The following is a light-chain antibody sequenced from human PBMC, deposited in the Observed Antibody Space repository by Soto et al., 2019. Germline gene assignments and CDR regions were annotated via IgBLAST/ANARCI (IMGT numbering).Light chain of an antibody. CDR3: QQYNSYPVA. CDR1: QSISSW. CDR2: DAS. Sequence: DIQMSQSPSTLSASVGDRVTITCRASQSISSWLAWYQQKPGKAPKLLIYDASSLESGVPSRFSGSGSGTEFTLTISSLQPDDFATYNCQQYNSYPVAFGQGTKVEIK. V-gene: IGKV1-5*01. J-gene: IGKJ1*01.